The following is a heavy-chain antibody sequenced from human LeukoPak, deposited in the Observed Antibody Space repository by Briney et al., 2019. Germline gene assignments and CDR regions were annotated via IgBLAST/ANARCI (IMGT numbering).Heavy chain of an antibody. CDR3: ARVLGNYYESWFDP. V-gene: IGHV3-53*01. Sequence: PGGSLRLSCVVSGFTVSTNSMTWVHQAPGKGLEWVSVIYSGDTTFYADSVKGRFIISRDSSKNTLYLQMNTLRAEDTAVYYCARVLGNYYESWFDPWGQGALVTVSS. CDR1: GFTVSTNS. CDR2: IYSGDTT. J-gene: IGHJ5*02. D-gene: IGHD3-10*01.